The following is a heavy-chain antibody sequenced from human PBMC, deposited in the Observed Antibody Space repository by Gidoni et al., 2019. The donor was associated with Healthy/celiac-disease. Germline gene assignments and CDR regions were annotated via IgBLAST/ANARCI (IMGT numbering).Heavy chain of an antibody. D-gene: IGHD6-13*01. CDR1: GATFSSYA. CDR2: IIPIFGTA. V-gene: IGHV1-69*01. Sequence: QVQLVQSGAEVKKPGSSVKVSCKASGATFSSYAISWVRQAPGRGLEWMGGIIPIFGTANYAQKYQGRVTITADESTSTAYMELSSLRSEDTAVYYCARGRLDSSSWYAPFDYWGQGTLVTVSS. CDR3: ARGRLDSSSWYAPFDY. J-gene: IGHJ4*02.